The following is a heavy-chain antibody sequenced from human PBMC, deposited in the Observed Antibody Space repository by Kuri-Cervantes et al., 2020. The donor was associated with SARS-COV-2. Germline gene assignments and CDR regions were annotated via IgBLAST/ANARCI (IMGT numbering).Heavy chain of an antibody. Sequence: GGSLRLSCAASGFTFRNAWMSWVRQAPGKGLEWVGRMKSKIDGGTTDYAAPVKGRFTISRDDSKNTLYLQMNSLKAEDTAVYYCTTDPIVVVPGAIVAWVQGTLVTVSS. CDR1: GFTFRNAW. D-gene: IGHD2-2*02. CDR3: TTDPIVVVPGAIVA. CDR2: MKSKIDGGTT. J-gene: IGHJ5*02. V-gene: IGHV3-15*01.